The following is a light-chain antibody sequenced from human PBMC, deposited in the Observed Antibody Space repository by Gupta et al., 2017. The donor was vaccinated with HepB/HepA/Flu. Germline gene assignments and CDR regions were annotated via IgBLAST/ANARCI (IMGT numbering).Light chain of an antibody. Sequence: DIVLTLSPPSLPVTPGEPASISCRSSQSLLHSNGYNYLDWYLQKPGKSPQLLIYLGSNRASGVPDMFSGSGSGTYFMLNISRVGAEYVGLYYCLTARPPPTFGQGTKVEIK. V-gene: IGKV2-28*01. CDR2: LGS. J-gene: IGKJ1*01. CDR1: QSLLHSNGYNY. CDR3: LTARPPPT.